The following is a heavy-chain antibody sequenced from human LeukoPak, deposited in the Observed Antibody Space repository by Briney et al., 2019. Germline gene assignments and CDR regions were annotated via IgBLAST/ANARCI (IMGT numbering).Heavy chain of an antibody. CDR3: ASLASEKLIGGGSRYFDY. J-gene: IGHJ4*02. D-gene: IGHD1-26*01. CDR2: ISGSGGST. Sequence: GGSLRLSCAASGFTFSSYAMSWVRQAPGKGLEWVSAISGSGGSTYYADSVKGRFTISRDNSKNTLYLQMNSLRAEDTAVYYCASLASEKLIGGGSRYFDYWGQGTLVTVSS. V-gene: IGHV3-23*01. CDR1: GFTFSSYA.